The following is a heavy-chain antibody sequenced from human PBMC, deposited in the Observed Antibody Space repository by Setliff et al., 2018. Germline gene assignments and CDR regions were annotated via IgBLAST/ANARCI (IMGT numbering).Heavy chain of an antibody. J-gene: IGHJ4*02. CDR1: GFTFSDHS. Sequence: PGGSLRLSCAASGFTFSDHSMTWIRQAPGKGLVWVSRINRDGSYTVYADSVEGRFTISRDNAKNTLYLQMNSLGAEDTAVYYCVRDSPSSLYNFWSGCSDYWGQGTLVTVSS. V-gene: IGHV3-74*01. D-gene: IGHD3-3*01. CDR3: VRDSPSSLYNFWSGCSDY. CDR2: INRDGSYT.